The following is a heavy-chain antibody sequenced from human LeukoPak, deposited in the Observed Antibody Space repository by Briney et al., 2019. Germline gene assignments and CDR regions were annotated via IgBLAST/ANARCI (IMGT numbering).Heavy chain of an antibody. CDR3: ARTSRYYAMDV. V-gene: IGHV2-70*04. CDR2: IDWDDDK. Sequence: SGPSLLKPRQTLTLTCTFSGFSLSTRGMRVSWIRQPPGKALEWLARIDWDDDKYYSTSLKTRLTISKDTSKNQVVLTMTNMDPVDTATYYCARTSRYYAMDVWGQGTTVTVSS. J-gene: IGHJ6*02. CDR1: GFSLSTRGMR.